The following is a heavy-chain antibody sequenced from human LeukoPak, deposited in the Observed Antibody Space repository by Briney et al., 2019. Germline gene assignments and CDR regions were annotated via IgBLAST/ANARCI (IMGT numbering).Heavy chain of an antibody. J-gene: IGHJ4*02. V-gene: IGHV1-2*02. D-gene: IGHD1-20*01. CDR1: GYTFTGYY. Sequence: GASVKVSCKASGYTFTGYYMHWVRQAPGQGLEWMGWINPNSGGTNYAQKFQGRVTMTRDTSISTAYMELSRLRSDDTAVYYCARDRRPNNFRTPSISHSDYWGQGTLVTVSS. CDR2: INPNSGGT. CDR3: ARDRRPNNFRTPSISHSDY.